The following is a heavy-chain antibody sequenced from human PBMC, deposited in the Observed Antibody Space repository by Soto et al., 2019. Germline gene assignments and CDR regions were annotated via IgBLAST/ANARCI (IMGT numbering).Heavy chain of an antibody. CDR3: ATPAGWGTYYFDY. D-gene: IGHD3-16*01. V-gene: IGHV3-23*01. CDR2: ISDSGGST. J-gene: IGHJ4*02. Sequence: EVQLLESGGGLVQPGGSLRLSCAASGFTFSSYAMSWVRQAPGKGLEWVSAISDSGGSTYYAGSVKGRFTISRDNTKNMLYLQMNSLRAEDTAVYYCATPAGWGTYYFDYWGQGTLVTVSS. CDR1: GFTFSSYA.